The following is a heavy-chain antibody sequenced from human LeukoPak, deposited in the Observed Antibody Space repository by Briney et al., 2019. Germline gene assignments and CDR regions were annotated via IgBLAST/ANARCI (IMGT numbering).Heavy chain of an antibody. D-gene: IGHD6-13*01. CDR2: INHSGST. J-gene: IGHJ4*02. V-gene: IGHV4-34*01. CDR3: ARGGIAAAGIDY. CDR1: GGSFSGYY. Sequence: SETLSLTCAVYGGSFSGYYWSWIRQPPVKGLEWIGEINHSGSTNYNPSLKSRVTISVDTSKNQFSLKLSSVTAADTAVYYCARGGIAAAGIDYWGQGTLVTVSS.